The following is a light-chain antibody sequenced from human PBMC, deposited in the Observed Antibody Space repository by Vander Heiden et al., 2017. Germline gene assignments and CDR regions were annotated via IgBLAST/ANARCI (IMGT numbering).Light chain of an antibody. Sequence: NFMLTQPHSVSESPGKTVTISCTRSSGSIASNNVQWYQQRPGSSPTTVIYEDNQRPSGVPDRFSGSIDSSSNSASLTISGLKTEDEADYYCQSYDSSNGVVFGGGTKLTVL. V-gene: IGLV6-57*01. CDR1: SGSIASNN. CDR3: QSYDSSNGVV. CDR2: EDN. J-gene: IGLJ2*01.